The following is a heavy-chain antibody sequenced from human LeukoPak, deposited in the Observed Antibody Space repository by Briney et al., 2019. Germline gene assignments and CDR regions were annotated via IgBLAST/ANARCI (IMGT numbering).Heavy chain of an antibody. Sequence: ASVTLCRSASASTFTFYYIHRRRVAPGPGPEGMGFINTNSGGRNYAQKFQGRVTMTRGTSISTAYMEQSRLRSDDTAVYYCARDQGSTGGCSYYYYGMDVWGQGTTVTVSS. CDR3: ARDQGSTGGCSYYYYGMDV. CDR1: ASTFTFYY. D-gene: IGHD7-27*01. J-gene: IGHJ6*02. CDR2: INTNSGGR. V-gene: IGHV1-2*02.